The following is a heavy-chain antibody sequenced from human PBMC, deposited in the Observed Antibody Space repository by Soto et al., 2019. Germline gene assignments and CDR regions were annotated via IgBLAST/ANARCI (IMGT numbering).Heavy chain of an antibody. CDR1: GYTFTSYG. D-gene: IGHD2-15*01. CDR3: VREGAGCSGGSCYTWDY. V-gene: IGHV1-18*01. CDR2: ISAYNGNT. J-gene: IGHJ4*02. Sequence: ASVKVSCTASGYTFTSYGISWVRQAPGQGLEWMGWISAYNGNTNYAQKLQGRVTMTTDTSTSTAYMELRSLRSDDTAVYYCVREGAGCSGGSCYTWDYWGQGTLVTVSS.